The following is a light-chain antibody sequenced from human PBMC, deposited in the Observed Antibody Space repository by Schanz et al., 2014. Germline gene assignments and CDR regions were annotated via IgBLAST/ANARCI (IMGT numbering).Light chain of an antibody. CDR1: RSNIGSNS. Sequence: QSVLAQPPSASETPGQRISISCSGGRSNIGSNSVNWYQQLPGTAPKLLIYSNDRRPSGVPDRFSASESGTSASLAISGLQSEEEADDYCAAWEDSLKGQLFGGGAKVPVL. V-gene: IGLV1-44*01. J-gene: IGLJ3*02. CDR3: AAWEDSLKGQL. CDR2: SND.